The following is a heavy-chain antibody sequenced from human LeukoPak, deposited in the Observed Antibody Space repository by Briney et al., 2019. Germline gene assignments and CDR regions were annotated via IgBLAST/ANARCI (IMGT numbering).Heavy chain of an antibody. CDR2: ISTSDRTT. Sequence: GGSLRLSCAASGFILSDYYMSWIRQAPGRGLEWVAYISTSDRTTYYADSVKGRFTISRDNAKNSLYLQMNSLRAEDTAVYYCARYVFEKFDYWGQGTLVTVSS. V-gene: IGHV3-11*04. D-gene: IGHD2-21*01. CDR3: ARYVFEKFDY. J-gene: IGHJ4*02. CDR1: GFILSDYY.